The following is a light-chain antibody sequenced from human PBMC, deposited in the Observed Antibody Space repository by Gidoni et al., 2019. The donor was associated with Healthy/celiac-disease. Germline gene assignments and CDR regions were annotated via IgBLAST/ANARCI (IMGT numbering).Light chain of an antibody. J-gene: IGKJ5*01. Sequence: EILITQSPATLSVSPGERATLSCSASQSVSSNLAWYKQKPGQAPRLLIYGASTRATGIPARFSGSGSGTEFTLTISSLQSEDFAVHYCQQYNNWPITFGQGTRLEIK. V-gene: IGKV3-15*01. CDR3: QQYNNWPIT. CDR1: QSVSSN. CDR2: GAS.